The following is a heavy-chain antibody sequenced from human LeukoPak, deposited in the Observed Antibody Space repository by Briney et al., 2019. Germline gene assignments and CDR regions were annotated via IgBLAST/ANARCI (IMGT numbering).Heavy chain of an antibody. J-gene: IGHJ6*02. CDR3: TISMVRGVIGSPYYYYYYGMDV. V-gene: IGHV3-49*04. D-gene: IGHD3-10*01. CDR2: IRSKAYGGTT. Sequence: GGSLRLSCTASGFTFGDYAMSWVRQAPGKGLEWVGFIRSKAYGGTTEYAASVKGRFTISRDDSKSIAYLQMNSLKTEDTAVYYCTISMVRGVIGSPYYYYYYGMDVWGQGTTVTVSS. CDR1: GFTFGDYA.